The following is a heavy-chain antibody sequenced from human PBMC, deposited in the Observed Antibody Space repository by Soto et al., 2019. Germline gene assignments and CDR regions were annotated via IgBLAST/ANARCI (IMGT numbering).Heavy chain of an antibody. CDR2: ISYDGSNK. CDR3: ARNFNYYDSSGYYYDPLGY. V-gene: IGHV3-30*19. CDR1: RFTFSVYG. Sequence: GGSLRLSCVASRFTFSVYGMHWARQAPGKGLEWLAVISYDGSNKYYADSVEGRFTISRDNSKNTLYLQMSSLRIEDTAVYYCARNFNYYDSSGYYYDPLGYWGQGTLVTVSS. D-gene: IGHD3-22*01. J-gene: IGHJ4*02.